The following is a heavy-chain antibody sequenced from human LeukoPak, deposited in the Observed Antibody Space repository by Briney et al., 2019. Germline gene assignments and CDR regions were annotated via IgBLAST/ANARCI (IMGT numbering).Heavy chain of an antibody. J-gene: IGHJ6*03. CDR2: FIPILGIA. CDR3: ARPSRYDDPHYYYMDV. CDR1: GGSFSRNA. V-gene: IGHV1-69*04. Sequence: ASVKVSCKASGGSFSRNAIGWVRQAPGQGLEWMGRFIPILGIATYAQKFQGRVTITADRYTSTAYMELRSLRSDDTAVYYCARPSRYDDPHYYYMDVWGKGTTVTVS. D-gene: IGHD3-3*01.